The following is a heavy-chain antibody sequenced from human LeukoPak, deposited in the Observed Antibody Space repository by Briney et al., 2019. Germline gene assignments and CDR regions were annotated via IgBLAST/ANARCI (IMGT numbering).Heavy chain of an antibody. Sequence: GGSLRLSCAASGFXFSSYVMHWVRQAPGKGLEWVAVIWSDGSNKYYADSVKGRFTISRDNSKNTLFLQMNTLRAEDTAVYYCARAPVAASYYFDYWGQGTLVTVSS. D-gene: IGHD6-19*01. CDR2: IWSDGSNK. J-gene: IGHJ4*02. CDR3: ARAPVAASYYFDY. V-gene: IGHV3-33*01. CDR1: GFXFSSYV.